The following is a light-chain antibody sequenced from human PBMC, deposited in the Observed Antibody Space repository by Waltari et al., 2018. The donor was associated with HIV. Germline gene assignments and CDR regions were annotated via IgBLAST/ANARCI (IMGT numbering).Light chain of an antibody. CDR2: DTS. Sequence: QAVVTQEPSLPVSPGGTVTLTCGSSTGAVTSGHSPYWFQQRPGQAPRTLIHDTSNKNSWTPARFSGSLLGGKAALTLSGAQPEDEAEYYCLLSYGGPRVFGGGTKLTVL. J-gene: IGLJ2*01. CDR3: LLSYGGPRV. V-gene: IGLV7-46*01. CDR1: TGAVTSGHS.